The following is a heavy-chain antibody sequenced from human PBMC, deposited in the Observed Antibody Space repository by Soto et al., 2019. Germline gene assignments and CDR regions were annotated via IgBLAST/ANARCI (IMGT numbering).Heavy chain of an antibody. Sequence: SETLSLTCTVSGGSISSSSYFWAWIRQPPGRGREWVGSMDYSGYTYDNPALKSRITISVDTSKHQFSLKLSSVTAADTAVYYCARRERYYFDYWGQGTLVTVSS. D-gene: IGHD1-20*01. V-gene: IGHV4-39*01. J-gene: IGHJ4*02. CDR1: GGSISSSSYF. CDR2: MDYSGYT. CDR3: ARRERYYFDY.